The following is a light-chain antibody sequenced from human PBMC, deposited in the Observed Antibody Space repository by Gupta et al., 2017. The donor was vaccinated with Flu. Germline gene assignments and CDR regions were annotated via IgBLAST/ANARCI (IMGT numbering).Light chain of an antibody. Sequence: DIQLTKSPPHLSASVGDRVTITCRASKSISSWLAWYQQKPGKATKILIQNASNLESGVPSRFTGSGSGTEFTLTISSLQPDDFAAYYCQQYSSSPFTFGGGTKVEIE. CDR2: NAS. CDR3: QQYSSSPFT. J-gene: IGKJ4*01. CDR1: KSISSW. V-gene: IGKV1-5*03.